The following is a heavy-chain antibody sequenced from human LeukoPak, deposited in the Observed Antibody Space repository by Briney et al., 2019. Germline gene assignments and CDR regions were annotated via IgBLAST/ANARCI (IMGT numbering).Heavy chain of an antibody. V-gene: IGHV4-4*02. J-gene: IGHJ3*02. Sequence: SETLSLTCAVSGGSISSSNWWSWVRQSPGKGLEWIGEIFHSGTTNYNPSLKSRVTISVDESKNQFSLNLTSVTAADTAVYYCARVSQTYYYDSSGYNAFDIWGQGTMVTVSS. D-gene: IGHD3-22*01. CDR1: GGSISSSNW. CDR2: IFHSGTT. CDR3: ARVSQTYYYDSSGYNAFDI.